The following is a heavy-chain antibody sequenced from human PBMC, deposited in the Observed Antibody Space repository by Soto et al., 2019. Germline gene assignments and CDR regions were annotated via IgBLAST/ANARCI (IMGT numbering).Heavy chain of an antibody. CDR3: ARDWNRGYDP. J-gene: IGHJ5*02. V-gene: IGHV4-59*01. D-gene: IGHD5-12*01. CDR2: IYYSGRT. Sequence: QVQLQESGPGLVKPSETLSLICTVSGDSINNYYWSWIRQPPGKGLEWIGYIYYSGRTDYNPSLRSRVTISVDTSKNQFSLKLSSVTAADTAVYYCARDWNRGYDPWGQGTLVTVSS. CDR1: GDSINNYY.